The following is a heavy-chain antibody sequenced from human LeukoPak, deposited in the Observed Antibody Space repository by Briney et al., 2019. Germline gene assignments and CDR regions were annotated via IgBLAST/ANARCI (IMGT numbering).Heavy chain of an antibody. CDR2: IKQGGSEK. Sequence: GGSLRLSCAASGFTFSSYWMSWVRQAPGKGLEWVANIKQGGSEKYYVDSVKGRFTISRDNAKNSLYLQMNSLRAEDTAVYYCARRRYSGSSQHFDYWGLGTLVTVSS. CDR3: ARRRYSGSSQHFDY. CDR1: GFTFSSYW. V-gene: IGHV3-7*01. J-gene: IGHJ4*02. D-gene: IGHD1-26*01.